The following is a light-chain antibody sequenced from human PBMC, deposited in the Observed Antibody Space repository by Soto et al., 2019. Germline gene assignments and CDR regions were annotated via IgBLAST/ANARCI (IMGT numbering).Light chain of an antibody. CDR2: GAS. V-gene: IGKV3-15*01. J-gene: IGKJ5*01. CDR1: QSVSTN. CDR3: QTVDKWPL. Sequence: EVVMSQSPALLSVYPGERATFSGRASQSVSTNLAWFQQKPGQTPRLLFNGASTRATGVPARFSGSGSGTEFTLTISSLQSEDFAVYFCQTVDKWPLFGQGTRLAI.